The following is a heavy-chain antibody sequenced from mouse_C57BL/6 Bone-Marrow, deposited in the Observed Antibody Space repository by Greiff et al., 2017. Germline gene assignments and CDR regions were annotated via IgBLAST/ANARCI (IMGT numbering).Heavy chain of an antibody. CDR1: GFTFSSYA. CDR3: TRFITTVVATRYFDV. J-gene: IGHJ1*03. V-gene: IGHV5-9-1*02. D-gene: IGHD1-1*01. CDR2: ISSGGDYI. Sequence: EVNVVESGEGLVKPGGSLKLSCAASGFTFSSYAMSWVRQTPEKRLEWVAYISSGGDYIYYADTVKGRFTISRDNARNTLYLQMSSLKSEDTAMYYCTRFITTVVATRYFDVWGTGTTVTVSS.